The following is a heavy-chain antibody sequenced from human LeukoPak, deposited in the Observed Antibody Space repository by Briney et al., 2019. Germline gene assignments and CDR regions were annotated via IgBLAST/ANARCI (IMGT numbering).Heavy chain of an antibody. V-gene: IGHV4-34*01. D-gene: IGHD4-23*01. Sequence: SETLSLSCAVYGGSFSDSYWSWIRQPPGEGLEWVGEISHSGDTNYNPSLKSRVTISVDTSKNQFSLNLSSVTAADTAVYYCARGSNSVAYWGQGTLVTVSS. CDR2: ISHSGDT. J-gene: IGHJ4*02. CDR1: GGSFSDSY. CDR3: ARGSNSVAY.